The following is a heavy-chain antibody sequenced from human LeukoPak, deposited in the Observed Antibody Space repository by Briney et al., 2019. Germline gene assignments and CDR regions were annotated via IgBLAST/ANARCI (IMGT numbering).Heavy chain of an antibody. D-gene: IGHD3-9*01. CDR2: INHSGST. CDR3: ARCPYDLLTGFSKWFFDP. V-gene: IGHV4-34*01. J-gene: IGHJ2*01. CDR1: GGSFSGYY. Sequence: SETLSLTCAVYGGSFSGYYWSWIRQPPGKGLEWIGEINHSGSTNYNPSLKSRVTISVDTSKNQFSLKLSSVTAADTAVYYCARCPYDLLTGFSKWFFDPWGRGALVTVSS.